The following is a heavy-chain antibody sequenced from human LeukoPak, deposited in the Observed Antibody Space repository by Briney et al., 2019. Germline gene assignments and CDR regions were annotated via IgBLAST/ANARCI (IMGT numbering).Heavy chain of an antibody. Sequence: SETLSLTCPVSGGSISKSSYYWAWIRQSPGKGLEWIGSIYYSGSTYYNPSLKSRVTISVDTSKNQFSLKLSSVTAADTAVYYCARGPKWLLDYWGQGTLVTVSS. D-gene: IGHD3-22*01. CDR1: GGSISKSSYY. CDR3: ARGPKWLLDY. V-gene: IGHV4-39*01. CDR2: IYYSGST. J-gene: IGHJ4*02.